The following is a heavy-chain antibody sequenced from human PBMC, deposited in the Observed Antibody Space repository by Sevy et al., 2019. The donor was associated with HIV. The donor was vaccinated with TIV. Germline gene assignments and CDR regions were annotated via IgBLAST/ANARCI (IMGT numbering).Heavy chain of an antibody. CDR2: ISYDGSNK. Sequence: GGSLRLSCAASGFTFSSYAMHWVRQAPGKGLEWVAVISYDGSNKYYADSVKGRFTISRDNSKNMLYLQMNSLRAEDTAVYYCARAGGTDAFDIWGQGTMVTVSS. V-gene: IGHV3-30-3*01. J-gene: IGHJ3*02. CDR1: GFTFSSYA. CDR3: ARAGGTDAFDI. D-gene: IGHD1-26*01.